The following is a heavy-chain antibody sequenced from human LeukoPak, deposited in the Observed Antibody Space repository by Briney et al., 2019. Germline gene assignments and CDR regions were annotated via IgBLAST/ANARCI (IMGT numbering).Heavy chain of an antibody. CDR3: TFEIGRSQGAFDI. CDR2: VWNDGSDE. Sequence: GGSLRLSCAASGFTFSKYAMHWVRQTPGEGLEWLAAVWNDGSDESYADSVKGRFTISSDNSKSTLYLQMNSLRAEDTAVYYCTFEIGRSQGAFDIWGQGTMITVSS. CDR1: GFTFSKYA. D-gene: IGHD1-26*01. V-gene: IGHV3-33*01. J-gene: IGHJ3*02.